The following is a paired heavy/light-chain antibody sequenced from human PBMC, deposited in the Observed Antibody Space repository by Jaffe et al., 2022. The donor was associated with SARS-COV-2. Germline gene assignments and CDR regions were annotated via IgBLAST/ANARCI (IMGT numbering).Light chain of an antibody. CDR3: QQYDNLPPYT. Sequence: DIQMTQSPSSLSASVGDRVTITCQASQDIDNLLNWYQQKPGKSPRLLIYDASNLETGVPSRFSGSRSGTDFTFTISNLQPEDAATYYCQQYDNLPPYTFGQGTRLEIK. CDR2: DAS. CDR1: QDIDNL. J-gene: IGKJ2*01. V-gene: IGKV1-33*01.
Heavy chain of an antibody. CDR1: GFTFDNAD. V-gene: IGHV3-23*04. J-gene: IGHJ6*04. CDR3: ALTGGYCCGMDV. Sequence: EVQLVESGGNLVKPGGSLRLSCAASGFTFDNADMTWVRQAPGKGLEWVSSFMGADESTYYADSVKGRFTISRDDSKNILYLQMSSLRAEDTAIYYCALTGGYCCGMDVWGRGTTVTVSS. D-gene: IGHD2-15*01. CDR2: FMGADEST.